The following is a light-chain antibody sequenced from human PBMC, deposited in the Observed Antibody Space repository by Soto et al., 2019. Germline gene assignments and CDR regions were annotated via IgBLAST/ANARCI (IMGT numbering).Light chain of an antibody. V-gene: IGKV3-20*01. CDR3: QQYGSSSWT. J-gene: IGKJ1*01. Sequence: EVVLTQSPGTLSLSPGERATLSCRASQSVSSSYLAWYQQKPGQALRLLIYGTSSRATAIPDRFSGSVSGTDFTLTISGLEPEDLAVYYCQQYGSSSWTFGQGTKGEIK. CDR1: QSVSSSY. CDR2: GTS.